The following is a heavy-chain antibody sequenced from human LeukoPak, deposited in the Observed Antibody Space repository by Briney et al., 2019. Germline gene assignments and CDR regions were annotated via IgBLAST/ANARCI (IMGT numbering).Heavy chain of an antibody. V-gene: IGHV4-59*01. J-gene: IGHJ4*02. CDR3: ARGRDIFSY. Sequence: PETLSLTCTVSGGSISSYYWSWIRQPPGKGLEWIGYIYYSGSTNYNPSLKSRVTISVDTSKNQFSLKLSSVTAADTAVYYCARGRDIFSYWGQGTLVTVSS. D-gene: IGHD3-9*01. CDR2: IYYSGST. CDR1: GGSISSYY.